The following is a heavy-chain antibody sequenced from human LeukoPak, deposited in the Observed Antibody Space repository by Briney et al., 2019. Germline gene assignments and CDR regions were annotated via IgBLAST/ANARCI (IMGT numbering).Heavy chain of an antibody. Sequence: ASVTVSCKASGYTFTSYDINWVRQATGQGLEWMGWMNPNSGNTGYAQKFQGGVTITRNTSISTAYMELSSLRSEDTAVYYCARGHGGLMSFDYWGQGTLVTVSS. CDR1: GYTFTSYD. J-gene: IGHJ4*02. V-gene: IGHV1-8*03. D-gene: IGHD4-23*01. CDR3: ARGHGGLMSFDY. CDR2: MNPNSGNT.